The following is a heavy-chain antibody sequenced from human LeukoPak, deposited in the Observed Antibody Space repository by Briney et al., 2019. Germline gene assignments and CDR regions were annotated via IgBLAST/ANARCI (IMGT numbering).Heavy chain of an antibody. J-gene: IGHJ4*02. CDR2: IKQDGSEK. CDR1: GFTFSSYW. Sequence: GGSLRLSCAASGFTFSSYWMSWARQAPGKGLEWVANIKQDGSEKYYVDSVKGRFTISRDNAKNSLYPQMNSLRAEDTAVYYCASYNYYDSSGQIDYWGQGTLVTVSS. D-gene: IGHD3-22*01. CDR3: ASYNYYDSSGQIDY. V-gene: IGHV3-7*01.